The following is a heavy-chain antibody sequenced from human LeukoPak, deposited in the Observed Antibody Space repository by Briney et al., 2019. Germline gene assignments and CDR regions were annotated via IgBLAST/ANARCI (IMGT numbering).Heavy chain of an antibody. Sequence: GASVTVSCKASGGTFSSYAISWVRQAPGQGLEWMGGIIPIFGTANYSQKFQGRVTITAAKSTSTAYMELSSLRSEDTAVYYCASWGGVSTFDAFDIWGQGTMVTVSS. CDR1: GGTFSSYA. V-gene: IGHV1-69*06. D-gene: IGHD3-16*01. CDR2: IIPIFGTA. CDR3: ASWGGVSTFDAFDI. J-gene: IGHJ3*02.